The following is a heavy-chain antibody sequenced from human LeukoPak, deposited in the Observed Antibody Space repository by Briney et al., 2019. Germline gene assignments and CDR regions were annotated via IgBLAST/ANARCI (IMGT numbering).Heavy chain of an antibody. CDR2: IRYDGSNK. CDR1: GFTFSSYS. J-gene: IGHJ4*02. V-gene: IGHV3-30*02. D-gene: IGHD3-10*01. Sequence: GGSLRLSCAASGFTFSSYSMNWVRQAPGKGLEWVAFIRYDGSNKYYADSVKGRFTISRDNSKNTLYLQMNSLRAEDTAVYYCAKDGSGSYIFGLDYWGQGTLVTVSS. CDR3: AKDGSGSYIFGLDY.